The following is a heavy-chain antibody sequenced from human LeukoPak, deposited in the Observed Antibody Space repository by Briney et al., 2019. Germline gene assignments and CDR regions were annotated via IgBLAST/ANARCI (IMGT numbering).Heavy chain of an antibody. CDR1: GYTFTGYY. CDR3: ARGRSFVVVPAAISGGDNWFDP. V-gene: IGHV1-8*02. J-gene: IGHJ5*02. Sequence: GASVTVSCKASGYTFTGYYMHWVRQAPGQGLEWMGWMNPNSGNTGYAQKFQGRVTMTRNTSISTAYMELSSLRSEDTAVYYCARGRSFVVVPAAISGGDNWFDPWGQGTLVTVSS. CDR2: MNPNSGNT. D-gene: IGHD2-2*02.